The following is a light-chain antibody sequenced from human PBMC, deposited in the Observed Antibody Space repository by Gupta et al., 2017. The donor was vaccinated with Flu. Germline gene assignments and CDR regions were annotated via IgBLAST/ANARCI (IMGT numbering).Light chain of an antibody. CDR3: QQSYSTPRT. Sequence: DIRRTDSPSSLSASVGDRVTSTCRASQGISSYLNWYQQKPGKAPKLLIYAASSLQSGVPSRFSGSGSGTDFTLPISRLQPEDFATYYCQQSYSTPRTFGQGTKVEIK. J-gene: IGKJ1*01. V-gene: IGKV1-39*01. CDR2: AAS. CDR1: QGISSY.